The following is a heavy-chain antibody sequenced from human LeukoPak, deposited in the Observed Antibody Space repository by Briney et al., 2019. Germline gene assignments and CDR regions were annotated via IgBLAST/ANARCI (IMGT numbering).Heavy chain of an antibody. V-gene: IGHV3-48*01. J-gene: IGHJ5*02. CDR1: GFSFNTYN. CDR2: ISSSSSTI. Sequence: GGSLRLSCAASGFSFNTYNMNWVRQAPGKGLEGVSYISSSSSTIYYADSVKGRFTISRDNAKNSLYLQMNSLRVEDTAMYYCARDVAVAGTAGTNWFDHWGQGTLVTVSS. D-gene: IGHD6-19*01. CDR3: ARDVAVAGTAGTNWFDH.